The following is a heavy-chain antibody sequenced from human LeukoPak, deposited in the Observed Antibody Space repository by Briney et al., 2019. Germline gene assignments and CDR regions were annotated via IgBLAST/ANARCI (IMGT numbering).Heavy chain of an antibody. CDR3: AKDSGIAYDY. Sequence: QTGGSLRLSCAASGFTFSSYAMHWVRQAPGKGLEWVAFIRYDGSNKYYADSVKGRFTISRDNSKNTLYLQMNSLRAEDTAVYYCAKDSGIAYDYWGQGTLVTVSS. CDR2: IRYDGSNK. D-gene: IGHD6-13*01. J-gene: IGHJ4*02. V-gene: IGHV3-30*02. CDR1: GFTFSSYA.